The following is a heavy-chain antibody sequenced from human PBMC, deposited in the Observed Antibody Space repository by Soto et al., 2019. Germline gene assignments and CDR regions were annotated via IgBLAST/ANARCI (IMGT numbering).Heavy chain of an antibody. CDR3: ARGRGGYCSGGSCYFDY. J-gene: IGHJ4*02. V-gene: IGHV1-46*01. D-gene: IGHD2-15*01. CDR1: GYTFTSYY. CDR2: INPSGGST. Sequence: GASVKVSCKASGYTFTSYYMHWVRQAPGQGPEWMGIINPSGGSTSYAQKFQGRVTMTRDTSTSTVYMELSSLRSEDTAAYYCARGRGGYCSGGSCYFDYWGQGTLVTVSS.